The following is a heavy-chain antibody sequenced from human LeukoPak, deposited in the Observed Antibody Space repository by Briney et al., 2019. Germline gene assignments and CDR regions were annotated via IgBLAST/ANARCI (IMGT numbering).Heavy chain of an antibody. CDR3: ARGGLVYSKPSRYYGMDV. Sequence: PSETLSLTCAVYGGSFSGYYWSWIRQPPGKGLEWIGKINHSGSTNYNPSLKSRVTISVDTSKNQFSLKLSSVTAADTAVYYCARGGLVYSKPSRYYGMDVWGQGTTVTVSS. CDR1: GGSFSGYY. J-gene: IGHJ6*02. D-gene: IGHD4-4*01. V-gene: IGHV4-34*01. CDR2: INHSGST.